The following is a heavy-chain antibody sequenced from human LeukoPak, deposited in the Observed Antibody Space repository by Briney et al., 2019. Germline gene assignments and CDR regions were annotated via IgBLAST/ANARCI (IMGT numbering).Heavy chain of an antibody. D-gene: IGHD2-8*01. Sequence: GGSLRLSCEASGFTFDDYGMSWVRQPPGKGLEWVSGISRNGGSTDYADSVKGRFTISRDNARNSHFLQMNSLRVEDTAFYYCARGFRNGPFDCWGQGTLVTVSS. J-gene: IGHJ4*02. V-gene: IGHV3-20*04. CDR3: ARGFRNGPFDC. CDR2: ISRNGGST. CDR1: GFTFDDYG.